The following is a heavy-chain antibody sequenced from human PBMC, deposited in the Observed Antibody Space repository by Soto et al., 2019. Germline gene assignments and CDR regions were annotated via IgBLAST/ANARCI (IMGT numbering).Heavy chain of an antibody. V-gene: IGHV3-30*18. CDR2: ISLEGSNK. J-gene: IGHJ4*02. CDR1: GFNFSDYA. Sequence: QVQLVESGGGVVQPGTSLRLSCAASGFNFSDYAMHWVRQAPGKGLAWLAIISLEGSNKYSAKPVKDRFTISRDNSKSTLYLQMNSLRPEDTAVYYCAKDWATPGAARFFDSWGQGTPVTVSS. CDR3: AKDWATPGAARFFDS. D-gene: IGHD6-19*01.